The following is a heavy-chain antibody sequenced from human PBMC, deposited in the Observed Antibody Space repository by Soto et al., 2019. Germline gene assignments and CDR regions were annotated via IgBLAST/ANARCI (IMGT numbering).Heavy chain of an antibody. CDR3: AKDGWYGDYVKVDFDY. CDR2: ISYDGSNK. CDR1: GFTFSSYG. J-gene: IGHJ4*02. Sequence: GGSLRLSCASSGFTFSSYGMHLIRQAPGKGLEWVAVISYDGSNKYYADSVKGRFTISRDNSKNTLYLQMNSLRAEDTAVYYCAKDGWYGDYVKVDFDYWGQGTLVTVSS. V-gene: IGHV3-30*18. D-gene: IGHD4-17*01.